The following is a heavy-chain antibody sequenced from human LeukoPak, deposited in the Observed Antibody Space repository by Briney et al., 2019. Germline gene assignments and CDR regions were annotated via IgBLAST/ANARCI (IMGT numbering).Heavy chain of an antibody. CDR1: GYSFTSYW. CDR3: TSSPGDFDY. V-gene: IGHV5-10-1*01. CDR2: IDPSDSYT. D-gene: IGHD7-27*01. Sequence: GESLRISCKGSGYSFTSYWITWVRQMPGKGLEWMGRIDPSDSYTDYSPSFQGHVTISADKSIGTAYLQWRSLKASDTAMYYCTSSPGDFDYWGQGTLVTVSS. J-gene: IGHJ4*02.